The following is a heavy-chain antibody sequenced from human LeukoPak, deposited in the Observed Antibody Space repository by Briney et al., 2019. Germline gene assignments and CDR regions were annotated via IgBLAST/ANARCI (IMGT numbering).Heavy chain of an antibody. CDR1: GFTFSSYA. Sequence: GGSLRLSCAASGFTFSSYAMHWVRQAPGKGLEWVAVISYDGSNKYYADSVKGRFTISRDNSKNTVSLQMNSLRAEDTAVYYCAKQMGDFGLVTGFDYWGQGTVVTVSS. J-gene: IGHJ4*02. V-gene: IGHV3-30-3*02. D-gene: IGHD3/OR15-3a*01. CDR3: AKQMGDFGLVTGFDY. CDR2: ISYDGSNK.